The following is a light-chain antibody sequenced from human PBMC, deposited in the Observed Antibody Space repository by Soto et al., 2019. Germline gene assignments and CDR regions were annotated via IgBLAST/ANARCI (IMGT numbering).Light chain of an antibody. CDR1: QTISNF. CDR2: GAS. J-gene: IGKJ1*01. CDR3: QQYDNLPWT. Sequence: DIEMTQSPSSLSATVGDRFTVTCWASQTISNFLNWYQQTPGKAPKLLIYGASNLQSGVPSRFSGSGSGTDFTFTISSLQPEDIATYYCQQYDNLPWTFGQGTKVDIK. V-gene: IGKV1-33*01.